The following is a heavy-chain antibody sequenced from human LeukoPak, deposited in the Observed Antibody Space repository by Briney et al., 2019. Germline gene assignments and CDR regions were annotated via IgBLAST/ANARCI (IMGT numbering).Heavy chain of an antibody. Sequence: PSETLSLTCTVSDDSISTYYWSWIRQPPGRGLEYIGYIYFTRGTLYSPSFKSRVTISVDMSKNQLSLTLSPVTAADTAIYYCARHDDVPVIRRGFDHWGQGILVTVSS. J-gene: IGHJ4*02. CDR2: IYFTRGT. D-gene: IGHD2-21*02. CDR3: ARHDDVPVIRRGFDH. CDR1: DDSISTYY. V-gene: IGHV4-59*08.